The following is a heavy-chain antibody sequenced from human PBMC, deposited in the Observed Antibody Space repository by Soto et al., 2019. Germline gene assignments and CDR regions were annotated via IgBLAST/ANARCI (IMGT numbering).Heavy chain of an antibody. CDR2: ISASGSTT. D-gene: IGHD2-8*01. V-gene: IGHV3-23*01. CDR3: AKGTRNCVNGVCVVLDN. Sequence: GGSLRLSCAASVFTCSDSAMNWVFQSPGKGLEWVSAISASGSTTYYTDSVKGRFTISRDNSKNTLYLQMDSLGAEDTAVYYCAKGTRNCVNGVCVVLDNRGPRTLVTVS. J-gene: IGHJ4*02. CDR1: VFTCSDSA.